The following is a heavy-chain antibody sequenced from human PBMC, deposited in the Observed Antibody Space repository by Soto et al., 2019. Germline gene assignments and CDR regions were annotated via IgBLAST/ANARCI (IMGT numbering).Heavy chain of an antibody. CDR2: IYSGGST. J-gene: IGHJ6*02. Sequence: LSLTCAASGFTVSSNYMSWVRQAPGKGLEWVSVIYSGGSTYYADSVKGRFTISRDNSKNTLYLQMNSLRAEDTAVYYCARDSQGYSSSNIYYYYGMDVWGQGTTVTVSS. CDR1: GFTVSSNY. CDR3: ARDSQGYSSSNIYYYYGMDV. D-gene: IGHD6-6*01. V-gene: IGHV3-53*01.